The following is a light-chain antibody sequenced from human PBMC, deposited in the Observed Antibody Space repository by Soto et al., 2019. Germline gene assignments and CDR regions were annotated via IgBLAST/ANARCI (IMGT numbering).Light chain of an antibody. CDR2: GNN. V-gene: IGLV1-40*01. CDR3: QSYDSSLSGYV. J-gene: IGLJ3*02. Sequence: QSVLTQPPSVSGAPGQRVTISCTGSSSNIGAGYDIHWYQQLPGTAPKLLIYGNNNRPSRVPDRFSGSKSGTSASLAITGFQAEDEADYYCQSYDSSLSGYVFGGGTKLTVL. CDR1: SSNIGAGYD.